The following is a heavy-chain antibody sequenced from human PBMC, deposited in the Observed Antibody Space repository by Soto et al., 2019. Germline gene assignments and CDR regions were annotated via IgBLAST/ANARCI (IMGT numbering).Heavy chain of an antibody. J-gene: IGHJ6*02. CDR3: AKDAKYSSGWYGSYYYYGMDV. V-gene: IGHV3-9*01. CDR1: GFTFDDYA. D-gene: IGHD6-19*01. CDR2: ISWNSGRI. Sequence: EVQLVESGGGLVQPGRSLRLSCAASGFTFDDYAIHWVRQAPGKGLEWVSGISWNSGRIGYADSVKGRFTISRDNAKNSLYRKMNSLRAEDTALYYCAKDAKYSSGWYGSYYYYGMDVWGQGTTVTVSS.